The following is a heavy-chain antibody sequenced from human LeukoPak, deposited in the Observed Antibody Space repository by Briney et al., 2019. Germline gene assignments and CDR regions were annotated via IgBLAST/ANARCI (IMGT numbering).Heavy chain of an antibody. V-gene: IGHV1-69*05. Sequence: SVKVSCKASGGTFSSYAISWVRQAPGQGLEWMGGIIPIFGTANYAQKFQGRVTITTDESTSTAYMELSSLRSEDTAVYYCASDCSGGSCYSGAFDIWAKGQWSPSLQ. CDR3: ASDCSGGSCYSGAFDI. CDR1: GGTFSSYA. J-gene: IGHJ3*02. D-gene: IGHD2-15*01. CDR2: IIPIFGTA.